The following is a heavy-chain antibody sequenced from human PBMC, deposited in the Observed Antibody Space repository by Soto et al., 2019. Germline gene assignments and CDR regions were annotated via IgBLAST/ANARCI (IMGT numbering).Heavy chain of an antibody. D-gene: IGHD1-1*01. CDR2: IYYSGST. Sequence: QVQLQESGPGLVKPSQTLSLTCTVSGGSISSGGYYWSWIRQHPGKGLEWIGYIYYSGSTYYNPSLTSRVTISVETSKNQFSLKLSSVTAADTAVYYCAVGGGVAGTSAFDIWGQGTMVTVSS. CDR3: AVGGGVAGTSAFDI. CDR1: GGSISSGGYY. V-gene: IGHV4-31*03. J-gene: IGHJ3*02.